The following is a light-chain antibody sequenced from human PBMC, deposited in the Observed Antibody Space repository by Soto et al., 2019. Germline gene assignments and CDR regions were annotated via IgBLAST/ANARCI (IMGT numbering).Light chain of an antibody. CDR3: QQFKSYPT. V-gene: IGKV1-9*01. CDR1: QGISSY. Sequence: DIQLTQSPSFLSESVGDGVTITCRASQGISSYLAWYQQRPGKAPKLLIYAASTLQSGVPSRFSGSGSGTEFTLTISSLQPEDFATYDCQQFKSYPTFGGGTKVEIK. CDR2: AAS. J-gene: IGKJ4*01.